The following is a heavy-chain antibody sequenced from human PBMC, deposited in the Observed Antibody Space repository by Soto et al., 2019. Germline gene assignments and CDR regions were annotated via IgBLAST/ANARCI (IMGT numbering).Heavy chain of an antibody. Sequence: EVQLVESGGGLVQPGGSLRLSCAASGFNLGRYWMHWVRQAPGKGLVWVSRINDYGTTINYAESVEGRFTISRDDAKSEVYLQMNTLRAEDTAVYYCARGGLEPFDYWGQGALVTVSS. CDR2: INDYGTTI. V-gene: IGHV3-74*01. CDR1: GFNLGRYW. CDR3: ARGGLEPFDY. D-gene: IGHD1-1*01. J-gene: IGHJ4*02.